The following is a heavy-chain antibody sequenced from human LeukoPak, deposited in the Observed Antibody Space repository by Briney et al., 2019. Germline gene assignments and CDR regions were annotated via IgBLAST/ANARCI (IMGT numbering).Heavy chain of an antibody. CDR1: GFSFSSFA. J-gene: IGHJ4*02. Sequence: GGSLRLSCAASGFSFSSFARAWVRQAPGNGLEWFSTIRSNGATEYNADSVKGRFTISRDNSKNTVYLQMNSLRVEDTAIYYCARGQEFDEGVFDSWGQGTLVTVSS. CDR3: ARGQEFDEGVFDS. V-gene: IGHV3-23*01. CDR2: IRSNGATE.